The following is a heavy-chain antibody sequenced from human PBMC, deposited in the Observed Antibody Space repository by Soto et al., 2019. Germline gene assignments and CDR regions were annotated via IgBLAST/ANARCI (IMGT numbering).Heavy chain of an antibody. CDR1: GGSISSGDYY. Sequence: SETLSLTCTVSGGSISSGDYYWSWIRQPPGKGLEWIGYIYYSGSTFYNPSLKSRLTISVDTSKNQFSLRLSSVTAAQTAVYYCARTTYYDSSGYYEKPVSFDVWGQGILVTVSS. D-gene: IGHD3-22*01. J-gene: IGHJ4*02. CDR3: ARTTYYDSSGYYEKPVSFDV. V-gene: IGHV4-30-4*01. CDR2: IYYSGST.